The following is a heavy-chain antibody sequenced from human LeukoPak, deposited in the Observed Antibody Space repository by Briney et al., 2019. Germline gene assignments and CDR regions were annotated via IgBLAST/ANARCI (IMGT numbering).Heavy chain of an antibody. CDR1: GYTFTSYG. Sequence: ASVKVSCKASGYTFTSYGISWVRQAPGQGLEWMGWISAYNGNTNYARKLQGRVTMTTDTSTSTAYMELRSLRSDDTAVYYCARRNGRLLDTAMVYFYYYGMDVWGQGTTVTVSS. V-gene: IGHV1-18*01. CDR3: ARRNGRLLDTAMVYFYYYGMDV. CDR2: ISAYNGNT. D-gene: IGHD5-18*01. J-gene: IGHJ6*02.